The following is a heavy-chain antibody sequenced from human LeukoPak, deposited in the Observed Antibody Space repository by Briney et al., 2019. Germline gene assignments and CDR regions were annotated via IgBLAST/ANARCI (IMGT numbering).Heavy chain of an antibody. Sequence: PSETLSLTCAVSGYSISSGYYWGWIRQPPGKGLEWIGSIYHSGSTYYNPSLKSRVTISVDTSKNQFSLKLSSVTAADTAVYYCAKSRSGAGLFDSWGQGTLVTVSS. D-gene: IGHD6-13*01. V-gene: IGHV4-38-2*01. CDR3: AKSRSGAGLFDS. CDR1: GYSISSGYY. J-gene: IGHJ4*02. CDR2: IYHSGST.